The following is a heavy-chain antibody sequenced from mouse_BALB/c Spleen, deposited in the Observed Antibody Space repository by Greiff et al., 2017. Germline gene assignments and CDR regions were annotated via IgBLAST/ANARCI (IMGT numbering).Heavy chain of an antibody. J-gene: IGHJ2*01. CDR3: ALIYYGNYYFDY. Sequence: VQLQQSGAELVKPGASVKLSCTASGFNIKDTYMHWVKQRPEQGLEWIGRIDPANGNTKYDPKFQGKATITADTSSNTAYLQLSSLTSEDTAVYYCALIYYGNYYFDYWGQGTTLTVSS. CDR1: GFNIKDTY. V-gene: IGHV14-3*02. D-gene: IGHD2-1*01. CDR2: IDPANGNT.